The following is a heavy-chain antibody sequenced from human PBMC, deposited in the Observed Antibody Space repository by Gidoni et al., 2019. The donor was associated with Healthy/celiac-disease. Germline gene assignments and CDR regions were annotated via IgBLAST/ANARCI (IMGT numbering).Heavy chain of an antibody. D-gene: IGHD4-17*01. CDR2: SYHSGST. CDR3: ARETPGYGGNS. Sequence: QVQLQESGPGLVKPSGTLSLTCAVSGGSISRSDWWSWVRQPPGKGLEWIGESYHSGSTNYNPSLQSRVTISIDKSKNQFSLKVSSVTAADTAVYYCARETPGYGGNSWGQGTLVTVSS. V-gene: IGHV4-4*02. CDR1: GGSISRSDW. J-gene: IGHJ4*02.